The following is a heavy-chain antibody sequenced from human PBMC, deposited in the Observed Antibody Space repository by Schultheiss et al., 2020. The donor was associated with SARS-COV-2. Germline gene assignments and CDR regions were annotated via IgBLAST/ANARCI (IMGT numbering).Heavy chain of an antibody. CDR1: GYSFRNYG. D-gene: IGHD3-22*01. J-gene: IGHJ4*02. CDR2: IIPILDRA. Sequence: SVKVSCKASGYSFRNYGISWVRQAPGQGPEWMGRIIPILDRANYAQKFQDRVTLTVDKSTSTAYMELKNLRSEDTAVYYCTRVSNYFDPTAHSFDHWGRGTQVTVSS. CDR3: TRVSNYFDPTAHSFDH. V-gene: IGHV1-69*04.